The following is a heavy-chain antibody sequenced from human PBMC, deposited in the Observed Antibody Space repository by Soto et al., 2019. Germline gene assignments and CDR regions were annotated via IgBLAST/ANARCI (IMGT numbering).Heavy chain of an antibody. CDR3: ARSRVATFYFDY. CDR2: IYYSGST. V-gene: IGHV4-59*01. D-gene: IGHD5-12*01. CDR1: GGSISSYY. Sequence: SETLSLTCTVSGGSISSYYWSWIRQPPGKGLEWIGYIYYSGSTNYNPSLKSRVTISVDTSKNQFSLKLSSVTAADTAVYYCARSRVATFYFDYWGQGTLVTVSS. J-gene: IGHJ4*02.